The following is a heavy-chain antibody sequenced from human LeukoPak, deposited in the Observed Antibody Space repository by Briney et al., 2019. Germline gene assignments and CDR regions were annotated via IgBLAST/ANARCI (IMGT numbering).Heavy chain of an antibody. CDR3: ARTTYCGGDCYSTYFDY. Sequence: GGSLRLSCAASGFTFNDYAMHWVRQTPGKGLEWVSLISWDGGSSYYADSVKGRFTISRDNSKNSLYMQMNSLRAEDTALYYCARTTYCGGDCYSTYFDYWGQGTLVTVSS. D-gene: IGHD2-21*02. CDR2: ISWDGGSS. CDR1: GFTFNDYA. J-gene: IGHJ4*02. V-gene: IGHV3-43D*03.